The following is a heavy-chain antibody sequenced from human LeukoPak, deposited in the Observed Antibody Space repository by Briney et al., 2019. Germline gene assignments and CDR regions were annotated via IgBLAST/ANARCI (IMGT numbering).Heavy chain of an antibody. V-gene: IGHV4-39*01. CDR1: GDSITRSTYY. CDR3: ASSSGLYGRTRFDT. CDR2: FYKSGNK. D-gene: IGHD3-22*01. Sequence: PSETLSLTCNVSGDSITRSTYYWAWIRQTPGKTLEYIGSFYKSGNKYYNPSVKSRVTISVDSSKNQFSLHLTSVTDADTAVYYRASSSGLYGRTRFDTWGQGSLVTVSS. J-gene: IGHJ4*02.